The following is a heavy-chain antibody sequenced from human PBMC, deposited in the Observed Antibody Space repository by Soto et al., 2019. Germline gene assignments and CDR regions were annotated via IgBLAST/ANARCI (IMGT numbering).Heavy chain of an antibody. J-gene: IGHJ4*02. CDR1: GFTFSSYS. D-gene: IGHD5-12*01. V-gene: IGHV3-21*01. CDR3: ARGTPGYNFPDY. Sequence: PGGSLRLSCAASGFTFSSYSMNWVRQAPGKGLEWVSSISGSSSYIDYADSMKGRFTISRDNAKNSLFLQMDSLRAEDTAVYYCARGTPGYNFPDYWGQGTLVTVS. CDR2: ISGSSSYI.